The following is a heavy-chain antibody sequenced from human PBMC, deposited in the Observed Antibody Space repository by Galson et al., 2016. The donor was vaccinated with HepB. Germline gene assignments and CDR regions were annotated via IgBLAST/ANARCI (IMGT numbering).Heavy chain of an antibody. CDR2: VSRSSSYI. CDR1: GFTFSDHG. D-gene: IGHD4-17*01. V-gene: IGHV3-21*01. Sequence: SLRLSCATSGFTFSDHGMHWVRQAPGKGLEWVSSVSRSSSYIFYADSVKGRFTLSRDNAKHSLYLQMNSLRAEDTAVYYCARERHDYGDYGYYYNYGMDVWGQGTTVTVSS. CDR3: ARERHDYGDYGYYYNYGMDV. J-gene: IGHJ6*02.